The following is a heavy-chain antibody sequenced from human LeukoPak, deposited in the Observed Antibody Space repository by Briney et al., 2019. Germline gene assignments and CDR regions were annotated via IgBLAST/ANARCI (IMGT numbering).Heavy chain of an antibody. D-gene: IGHD6-19*01. CDR1: RDSVSNNSAA. CDR2: TYYRSKWYN. J-gene: IGHJ4*02. V-gene: IGHV6-1*01. CDR3: ARAPTPIIAVAGSFDY. Sequence: SQTLSLTCAISRDSVSNNSAAWNWIRQSPSRGLEWLGRTYYRSKWYNDYAVSVKSRITINPDTSKNQFSLQVNSVTPGDTAVYYCARAPTPIIAVAGSFDYWGQGTLVTVSS.